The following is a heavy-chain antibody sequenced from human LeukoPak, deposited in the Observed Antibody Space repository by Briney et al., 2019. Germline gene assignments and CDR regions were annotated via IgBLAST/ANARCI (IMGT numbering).Heavy chain of an antibody. J-gene: IGHJ3*02. Sequence: GASVKVSCKASGGTFSSYAISWVRQAPGQGREWMGGIIPIFGTANYAQKFQGRVTITADKSTSTAYMELSSLRSEDTAVYYCAVRRITIFGVVKHDAFDIWGQGTMVTVSS. CDR3: AVRRITIFGVVKHDAFDI. CDR2: IIPIFGTA. D-gene: IGHD3-3*01. V-gene: IGHV1-69*06. CDR1: GGTFSSYA.